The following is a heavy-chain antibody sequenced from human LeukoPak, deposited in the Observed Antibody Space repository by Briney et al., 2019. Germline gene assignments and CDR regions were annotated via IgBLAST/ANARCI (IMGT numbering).Heavy chain of an antibody. CDR3: ARDGRLYSSGQVVWFDP. V-gene: IGHV4-4*07. CDR2: FYTSEAT. D-gene: IGHD6-19*01. CDR1: GDAISSYY. J-gene: IGHJ5*02. Sequence: SETLSLTCTVSGDAISSYYWSWVRQPAGQGLEWIGRFYTSEATNYNPSLKSRVTMSVDTSKNQFSLRLRSVTAADTAVYFCARDGRLYSSGQVVWFDPWGQGTLVTVSS.